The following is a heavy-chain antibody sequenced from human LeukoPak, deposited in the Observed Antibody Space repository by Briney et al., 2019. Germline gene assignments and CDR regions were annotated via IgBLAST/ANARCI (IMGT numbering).Heavy chain of an antibody. J-gene: IGHJ4*02. V-gene: IGHV4-30-2*01. D-gene: IGHD4-17*01. CDR1: GGSISSVDDF. CDR3: ARASTVTTWSLGY. Sequence: SETLSLICAVSGGSISSVDDFWSWIRQAPGRGLEWIGHIHNSGSTYYNPSLKNRVTILVDRSKNQFSLNLSSVTAADTAMYYCARASTVTTWSLGYWGQGILVTVSS. CDR2: IHNSGST.